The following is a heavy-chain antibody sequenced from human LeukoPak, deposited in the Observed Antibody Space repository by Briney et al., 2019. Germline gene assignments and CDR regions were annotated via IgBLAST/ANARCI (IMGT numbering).Heavy chain of an antibody. CDR2: ISASNGNT. V-gene: IGHV1-18*01. Sequence: ASVKVSCKASGGTFSSYAITWVRQAPGLGLEWMGWISASNGNTNYAQKLQGRVTMTTDTSTSTAYMELRSLRSDDTAVYYCASRSGTFPYYFDYWGQGTLVTVSS. CDR3: ASRSGTFPYYFDY. CDR1: GGTFSSYA. D-gene: IGHD2-15*01. J-gene: IGHJ4*02.